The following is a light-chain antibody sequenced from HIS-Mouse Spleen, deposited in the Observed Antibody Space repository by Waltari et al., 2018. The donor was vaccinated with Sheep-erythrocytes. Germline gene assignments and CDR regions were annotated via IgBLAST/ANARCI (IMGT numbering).Light chain of an antibody. Sequence: LTQPPSASGSPGQTASITCSGDKLGDKYACWYQQKPGQSPVLGIYQDSKRPSGIPGRFSGSNSGNTATLTISGTQAMDEADYYCQAWDSSTAVFGGGTKLTVL. CDR2: QDS. CDR1: KLGDKY. V-gene: IGLV3-1*01. J-gene: IGLJ2*01. CDR3: QAWDSSTAV.